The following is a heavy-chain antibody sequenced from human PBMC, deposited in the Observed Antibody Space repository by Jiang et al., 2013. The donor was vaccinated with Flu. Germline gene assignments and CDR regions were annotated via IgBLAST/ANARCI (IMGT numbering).Heavy chain of an antibody. CDR1: GGTFSSYA. V-gene: IGHV1-69*04. CDR2: IIPILGIA. J-gene: IGHJ4*02. D-gene: IGHD1-26*01. Sequence: SGAEVKKPGSSVKVSCKASGGTFSSYAISWVRQAPGQGLEWMGRIIPILGIANYAQKFQGRVTITADKSTSTVHMELTSLRSDDTGVYYCARGDGWDLFDYWGQGTLVTVSS. CDR3: ARGDGWDLFDY.